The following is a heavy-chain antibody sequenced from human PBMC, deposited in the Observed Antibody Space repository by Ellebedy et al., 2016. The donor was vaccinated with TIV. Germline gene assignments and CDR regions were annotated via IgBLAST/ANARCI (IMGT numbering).Heavy chain of an antibody. J-gene: IGHJ4*02. V-gene: IGHV3-74*01. CDR2: INSDGSST. Sequence: GESLKISCAASGFTFSSYWMHWVRQAPGKGLVWVSRINSDGSSTSYADSVEGRFTISRDNSKSTLYLQMNSLRAEDTAVYYCAKELVSRGSLTFDYWGQGILVTVSS. CDR3: AKELVSRGSLTFDY. D-gene: IGHD6-19*01. CDR1: GFTFSSYW.